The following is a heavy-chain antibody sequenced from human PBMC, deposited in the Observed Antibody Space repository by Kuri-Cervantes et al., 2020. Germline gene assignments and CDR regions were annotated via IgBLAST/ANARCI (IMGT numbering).Heavy chain of an antibody. J-gene: IGHJ4*02. V-gene: IGHV3-23*01. Sequence: GESLKISCAASGFTFSSYAMHWVRQAPGKGLEWVSAISGSGGSTYYADSVKGRFTISRDNSKNTLYLQMNSLRAEDTAVYYCAKGNIAAAGLDFDYWGQGTLVTVSS. D-gene: IGHD6-13*01. CDR1: GFTFSSYA. CDR2: ISGSGGST. CDR3: AKGNIAAAGLDFDY.